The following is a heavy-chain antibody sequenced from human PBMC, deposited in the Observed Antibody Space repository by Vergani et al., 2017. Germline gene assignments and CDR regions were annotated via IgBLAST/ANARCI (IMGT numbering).Heavy chain of an antibody. CDR3: AKVVPPGVRWVPSRAFDI. Sequence: QVQLQQWGAGLLKPSETLSLTCAVYGGSFSGYYWSWIRQPPGKGLEWIGEINHSGSTNYNPSLKSRVTISVDTSKNQFSLKLSSVTAADTAVYCCAKVVPPGVRWVPSRAFDIWGQGTMVTVSS. CDR1: GGSFSGYY. CDR2: INHSGST. D-gene: IGHD2-2*01. J-gene: IGHJ3*02. V-gene: IGHV4-34*01.